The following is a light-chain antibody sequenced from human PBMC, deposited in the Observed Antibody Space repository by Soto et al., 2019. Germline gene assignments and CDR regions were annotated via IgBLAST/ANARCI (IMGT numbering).Light chain of an antibody. V-gene: IGKV1-16*01. J-gene: IGKJ1*01. CDR3: QLYNSHWM. Sequence: SHMTQSVASLCASIGDRLTLTCRASQDIKVYLNWYQQKPGEVPKLLIYSASSLHSGVPARFTVIGSETDFTLLISRLKPDDFATDDCQLYNSHWMFGQGTKVDIK. CDR1: QDIKVY. CDR2: SAS.